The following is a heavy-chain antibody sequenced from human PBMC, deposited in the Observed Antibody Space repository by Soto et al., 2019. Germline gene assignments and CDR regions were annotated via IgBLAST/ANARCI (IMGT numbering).Heavy chain of an antibody. J-gene: IGHJ6*02. CDR2: IGTSGRTI. CDR3: ARDPAIYSGKFDYGLDV. Sequence: PGGSLRLSCAVSGFTFSNYEMYWVRQAPGKGLEWVSYIGTSGRTIYYADSVRGRFTISRDNAKNSLYLQMNSLRAEDTAVYYCARDPAIYSGKFDYGLDVWGQGTTVTVSS. V-gene: IGHV3-48*03. D-gene: IGHD4-4*01. CDR1: GFTFSNYE.